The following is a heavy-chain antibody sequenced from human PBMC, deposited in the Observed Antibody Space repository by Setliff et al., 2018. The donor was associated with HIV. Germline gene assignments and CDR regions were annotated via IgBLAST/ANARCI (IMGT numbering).Heavy chain of an antibody. J-gene: IGHJ4*02. CDR2: INHSGST. D-gene: IGHD3-10*01. Sequence: ETLSLTCAVYGGSFSGYYWSWIRQPPGKGLEWIGEINHSGSTSYNPSLKSRVTISVDTSKNQFSLKLTSVTAANTAVYYCARSWGSGSYPYWGQGTLVTVSS. V-gene: IGHV4-34*01. CDR3: ARSWGSGSYPY. CDR1: GGSFSGYY.